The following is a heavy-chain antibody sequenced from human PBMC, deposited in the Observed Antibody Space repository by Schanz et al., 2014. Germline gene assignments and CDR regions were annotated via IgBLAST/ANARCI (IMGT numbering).Heavy chain of an antibody. J-gene: IGHJ4*02. Sequence: VQLVESGGGLVQPGGSLRLSCATSGFTFITYTMNWVRQTPGKGLEWVSFISSSGTSIYYADSVKGRFTISRDNAKNSLYLQMNSLRAEDTAVYYCARSRGFDSIFDFWGRGTLVTVSS. CDR3: ARSRGFDSIFDF. CDR1: GFTFITYT. D-gene: IGHD5-12*01. CDR2: ISSSGTSI. V-gene: IGHV3-48*01.